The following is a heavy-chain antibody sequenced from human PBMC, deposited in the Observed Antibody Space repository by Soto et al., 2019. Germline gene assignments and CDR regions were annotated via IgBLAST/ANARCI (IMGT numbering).Heavy chain of an antibody. CDR2: ISAYNGNT. Sequence: EASVKVSCKASSYTFASYGISWVRQAPGQGLEWMGWISAYNGNTNYAQKLQGRVTMTTDTSTSTAYMELRSLRSDDTAVYYCARVIAAAADFDYWGQGTLVTVSS. J-gene: IGHJ4*02. CDR3: ARVIAAAADFDY. D-gene: IGHD6-13*01. V-gene: IGHV1-18*01. CDR1: SYTFASYG.